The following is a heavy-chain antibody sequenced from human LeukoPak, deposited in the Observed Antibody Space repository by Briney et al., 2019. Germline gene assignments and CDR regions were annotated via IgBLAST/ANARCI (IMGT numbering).Heavy chain of an antibody. CDR3: AREGDTLGYCTGGSCGGPFDI. Sequence: PGGSLRLSCAASGLTFGSSGMTWVRQAPGKGLEWVSGISGGGGSTYYAHSVKGRFTISRDNSKNTLYLQLNDLRAEDTAVYYFAREGDTLGYCTGGSCGGPFDIWAKGQWSPSLQ. CDR1: GLTFGSSG. V-gene: IGHV3-23*01. D-gene: IGHD2-15*01. CDR2: ISGGGGST. J-gene: IGHJ3*02.